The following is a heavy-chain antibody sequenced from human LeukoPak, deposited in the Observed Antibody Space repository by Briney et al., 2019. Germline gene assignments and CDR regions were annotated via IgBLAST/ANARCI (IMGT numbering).Heavy chain of an antibody. CDR2: IKQDGSEK. Sequence: GGSLRLSCAASGFTFSSYWMSWVRQAPGKGLEWGANIKQDGSEKYYVDSVKGRFTIPRDNAKNSLYLQMNSLRAEDTAVYYCARVGGYYYDSSGYLGDRTSFDYWGQGTLVTVSS. CDR3: ARVGGYYYDSSGYLGDRTSFDY. CDR1: GFTFSSYW. V-gene: IGHV3-7*01. J-gene: IGHJ4*02. D-gene: IGHD3-22*01.